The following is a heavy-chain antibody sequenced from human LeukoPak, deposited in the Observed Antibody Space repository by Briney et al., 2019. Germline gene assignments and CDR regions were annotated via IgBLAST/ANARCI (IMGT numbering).Heavy chain of an antibody. Sequence: SETLSLTCTVSGGSINSSFYWDWIRQPPGKGLEWIGSVYYSGTTYYNTSFKSRITISVDTSKTVLSLKLTSVTAADTAVYFCARRRRLGPSLDCWGQGTLVAVSS. V-gene: IGHV4-39*01. J-gene: IGHJ4*02. CDR2: VYYSGTT. CDR3: ARRRRLGPSLDC. D-gene: IGHD1-26*01. CDR1: GGSINSSFY.